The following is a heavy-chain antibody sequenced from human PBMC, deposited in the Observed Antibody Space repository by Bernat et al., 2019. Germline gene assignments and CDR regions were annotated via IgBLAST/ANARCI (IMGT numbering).Heavy chain of an antibody. D-gene: IGHD6-13*01. CDR2: IDWDDDK. CDR3: TRVMGGASSWYPGNFDY. CDR1: GFSLTTSGMC. Sequence: QVTLRESGPALVKPTQTLTLTCSFSGFSLTTSGMCVSWIRQPPGKALEWLALIDWDDDKYYSASLKTRLTISKDTSKNQVVLTMTNLQPVDTATYDCTRVMGGASSWYPGNFDYWGQGTPVTVSS. J-gene: IGHJ4*02. V-gene: IGHV2-70*01.